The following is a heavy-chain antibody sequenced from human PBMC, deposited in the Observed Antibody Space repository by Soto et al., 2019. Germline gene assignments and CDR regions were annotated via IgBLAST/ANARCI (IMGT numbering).Heavy chain of an antibody. CDR2: ITTAGDT. Sequence: GGSLRLSCAASGFTFTNYDMHWVRQVTGKGLEWVSGITTAGDTYYPGSVKGRFTISREKAKNSLYLQMNSLSAGDTAVYYCARELHGGSYGMDVWGQGTTVTVSS. V-gene: IGHV3-13*01. J-gene: IGHJ6*02. CDR3: ARELHGGSYGMDV. CDR1: GFTFTNYD.